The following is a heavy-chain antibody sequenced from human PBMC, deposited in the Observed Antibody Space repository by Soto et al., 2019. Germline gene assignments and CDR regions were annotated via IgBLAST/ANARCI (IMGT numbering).Heavy chain of an antibody. CDR3: AKDGASGSYPPYYYFGMVV. Sequence: EVQLLESGVGLVQPGGSLRLSCAASGFTFSSYAMSWVREAPGKGLEWVSTISGSGGNAYYADSVKGRFSISRDNSKNTLRLQMNSLRADDTAVYYCAKDGASGSYPPYYYFGMVVWGQGTTVTVSS. V-gene: IGHV3-23*01. D-gene: IGHD1-26*01. J-gene: IGHJ6*02. CDR1: GFTFSSYA. CDR2: ISGSGGNA.